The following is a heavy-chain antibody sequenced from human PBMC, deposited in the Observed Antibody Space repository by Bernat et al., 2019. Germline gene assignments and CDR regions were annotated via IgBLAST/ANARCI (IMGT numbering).Heavy chain of an antibody. CDR3: AKAANSALRRGNQVNWFDH. V-gene: IGHV3-30*18. Sequence: QVQLVESGGGVVQPGRSLRLSCAASGFIFSSYGMHWVRQAPGKGLEWVAVISYDGSNKYYADSVKGRFTISRDNSKNTLYLKMNSLRAEDTAVYYCAKAANSALRRGNQVNWFDHWGQGTLVTVSS. CDR2: ISYDGSNK. CDR1: GFIFSSYG. J-gene: IGHJ5*02. D-gene: IGHD1-26*01.